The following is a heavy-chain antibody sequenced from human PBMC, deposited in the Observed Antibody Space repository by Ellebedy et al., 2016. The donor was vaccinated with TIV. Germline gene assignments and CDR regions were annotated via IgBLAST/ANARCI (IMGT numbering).Heavy chain of an antibody. Sequence: AASVKVSCKASEYTFTNYYIHWARQAPGQGLEWMGIINPTYGSASYSQKFKGRLTMTRDTSTTTVHMELSSLKSEDTAVYYCARNRLVRGGDHYAMDVWGQGTTVTVSS. J-gene: IGHJ6*02. CDR3: ARNRLVRGGDHYAMDV. V-gene: IGHV1-46*01. D-gene: IGHD3-10*01. CDR1: EYTFTNYY. CDR2: INPTYGSA.